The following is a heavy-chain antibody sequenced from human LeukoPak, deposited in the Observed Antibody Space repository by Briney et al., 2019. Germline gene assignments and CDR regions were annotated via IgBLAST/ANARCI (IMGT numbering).Heavy chain of an antibody. CDR2: IKEDGSET. V-gene: IGHV3-7*01. CDR1: GFTISNYW. Sequence: GGSLRLSCAASGFTISNYWMTWVRQAPGKGLEWVANIKEDGSETHYAGSVEGRFSISRDNAKNSLSLQMDSLRDEDTAVYYCASTIAVGYWGQGTLVTVSS. D-gene: IGHD1-26*01. J-gene: IGHJ4*02. CDR3: ASTIAVGY.